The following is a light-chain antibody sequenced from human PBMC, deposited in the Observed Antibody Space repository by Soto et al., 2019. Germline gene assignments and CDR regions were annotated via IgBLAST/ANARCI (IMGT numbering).Light chain of an antibody. CDR3: QSYDSSLSGFYV. Sequence: QSVLTQPPSVSGAPGQRVTISCTGSSSNIGAGYDVHWYQQLPGRAPKLLIYANTNRPSGVPDRFSGSRSGTSASLAITGLQAEDEADYSCQSYDSSLSGFYVFGTWTKVTVL. V-gene: IGLV1-40*01. J-gene: IGLJ1*01. CDR2: ANT. CDR1: SSNIGAGYD.